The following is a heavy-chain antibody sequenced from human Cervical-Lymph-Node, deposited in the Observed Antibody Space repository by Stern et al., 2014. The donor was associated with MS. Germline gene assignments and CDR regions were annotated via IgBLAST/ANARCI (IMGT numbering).Heavy chain of an antibody. J-gene: IGHJ6*02. CDR3: ARDTVPGAFYGMDV. CDR1: GYTFTTYF. Sequence: QDQLVQSGAEVKKPGASVKVSCKASGYTFTTYFMYWVRQAPGQGLAWMGIINTNVGATYYAPKFQGRVTMTRDTSTSTVYMELSSLRSEDTATYYCARDTVPGAFYGMDVWGQGTTVTVSS. V-gene: IGHV1-46*01. D-gene: IGHD2-2*01. CDR2: INTNVGAT.